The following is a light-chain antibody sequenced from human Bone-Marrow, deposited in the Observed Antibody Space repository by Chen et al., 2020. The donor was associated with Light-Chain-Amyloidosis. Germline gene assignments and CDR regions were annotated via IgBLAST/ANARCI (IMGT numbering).Light chain of an antibody. V-gene: IGLV1-47*01. J-gene: IGLJ3*02. CDR2: RDN. CDR1: RSNNDNNY. Sequence: QSVLPQPPSESGAPGQRVTISRSGRRSNNDNNYVYWYQHVPGTAPKHRIYRDNQRPSGVPDRFSGAKSGTSASLAISGLRSEDEADYYCATWDDSLSGWVFGGGTKVTVL. CDR3: ATWDDSLSGWV.